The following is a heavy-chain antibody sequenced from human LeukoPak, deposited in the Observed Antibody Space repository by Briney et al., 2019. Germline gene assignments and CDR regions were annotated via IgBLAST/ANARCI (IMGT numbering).Heavy chain of an antibody. CDR2: INHSWDT. Sequence: PSEPLSLTCRVSGGSISYYYWSWIRQPPGKGLEWIAYINHSWDTEYNPSLKSRVTISVDTSKSQFSLKLNSATAADTAVYYCARLNVLDSSVLHHFDRWGQGTLVTVSS. D-gene: IGHD6-13*01. CDR1: GGSISYYY. J-gene: IGHJ4*02. V-gene: IGHV4-59*08. CDR3: ARLNVLDSSVLHHFDR.